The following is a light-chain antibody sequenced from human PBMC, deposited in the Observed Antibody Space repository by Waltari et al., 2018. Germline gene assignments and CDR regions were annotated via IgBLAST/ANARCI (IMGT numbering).Light chain of an antibody. V-gene: IGLV3-25*03. J-gene: IGLJ6*01. CDR3: QSADSSGTPV. CDR2: KDS. Sequence: SYELTHPPSVSVSPGQTARLTCSGDALPKQYAYWYQQKPGQAPVLVIYKDSERPSGIPERFSGSSSGTTVTLTISGVQAEDEADYYCQSADSSGTPVFGSGTKVTVL. CDR1: ALPKQY.